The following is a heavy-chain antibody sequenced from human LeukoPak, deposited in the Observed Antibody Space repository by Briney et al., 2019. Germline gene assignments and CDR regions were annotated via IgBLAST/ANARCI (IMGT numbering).Heavy chain of an antibody. CDR1: GFTFSDYY. J-gene: IGHJ4*02. CDR2: IHNSGST. CDR3: ARGGGWGNWNDAVDY. V-gene: IGHV4-59*01. D-gene: IGHD1-1*01. Sequence: PGGSLRLSCAASGFTFSDYYMSWIRQTPGKGLEWIGYIHNSGSTKYNPSLKSPVSISVDTSKNQFSLKVNSVTAADTAVYYCARGGGWGNWNDAVDYWGQGTLVTVSS.